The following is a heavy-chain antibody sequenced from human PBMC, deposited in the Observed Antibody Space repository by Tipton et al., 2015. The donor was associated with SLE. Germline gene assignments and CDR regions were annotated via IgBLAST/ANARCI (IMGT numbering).Heavy chain of an antibody. D-gene: IGHD5-12*01. CDR2: ISGSGGST. J-gene: IGHJ4*02. V-gene: IGHV3-23*01. CDR3: AKVDIVATTFDY. CDR1: GFTFSSYW. Sequence: SLRLSCAASGFTFSSYWMSWVRQAPGKGLEWVSAISGSGGSTYYADSVKGRFTISRDNSKNTLYLQMNSLRAEDTAVYYCAKVDIVATTFDYWGQGTLVTVSS.